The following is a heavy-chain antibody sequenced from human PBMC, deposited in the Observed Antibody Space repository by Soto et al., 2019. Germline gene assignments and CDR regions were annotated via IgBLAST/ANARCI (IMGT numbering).Heavy chain of an antibody. CDR2: VHPDGGHT. V-gene: IGHV1-46*01. Sequence: ASVKVSGKASGYDFTNYYVQWVRQAPGQGLEWMGVVHPDGGHTTYAQRFQDRVTMTRDTFTSTIYMELSSLRSEDTAVYYCARGDIDYWGQGTLVTVSS. CDR1: GYDFTNYY. J-gene: IGHJ4*02. CDR3: ARGDIDY. D-gene: IGHD3-9*01.